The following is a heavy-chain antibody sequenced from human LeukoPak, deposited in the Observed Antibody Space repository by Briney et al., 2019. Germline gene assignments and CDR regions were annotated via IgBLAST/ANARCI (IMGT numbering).Heavy chain of an antibody. D-gene: IGHD3-10*01. CDR1: EFVFRDYY. CDR3: AREMEGDYGSGTFFDL. Sequence: GGSLGLSCASSEFVFRDYYMSWIRQAPGKGLEWVSYISDSGSTIYYADSVKGRFTISRDNVKNSLYLQMTGLRAEDPAVYYCAREMEGDYGSGTFFDLRGQGNKATVSP. V-gene: IGHV3-11*01. J-gene: IGHJ4*02. CDR2: ISDSGSTI.